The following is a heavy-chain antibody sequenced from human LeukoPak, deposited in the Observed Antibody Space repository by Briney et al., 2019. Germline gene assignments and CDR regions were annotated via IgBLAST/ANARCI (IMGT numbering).Heavy chain of an antibody. CDR1: GGSISSGDYY. V-gene: IGHV4-30-4*01. Sequence: ASQTLSPTCTVSGGSISSGDYYWSWIRQPPGKGLEWIGYIYYSGSTYYNPSLKSRVTISVYTSKNQFSLKLSSVTAADTAVYYCARGTFGELGPTAFDIWGQGTMVTVSS. J-gene: IGHJ3*02. D-gene: IGHD3-10*01. CDR3: ARGTFGELGPTAFDI. CDR2: IYYSGST.